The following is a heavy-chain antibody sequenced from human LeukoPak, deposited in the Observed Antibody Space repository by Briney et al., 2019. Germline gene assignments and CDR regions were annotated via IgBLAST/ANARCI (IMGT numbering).Heavy chain of an antibody. CDR2: IYYSGST. CDR3: ARHASLSIAAYFEY. V-gene: IGHV4-39*01. Sequence: PSETLSLTCTVSGGSISSSRYYWGWIRQPPGKGLEWIGTIYYSGSTYHNPSLKSRVTISVDTSKNQFSLKLSSVTAADTAVYYCARHASLSIAAYFEYWGQGTLVTVSS. D-gene: IGHD6-6*01. J-gene: IGHJ4*02. CDR1: GGSISSSRYY.